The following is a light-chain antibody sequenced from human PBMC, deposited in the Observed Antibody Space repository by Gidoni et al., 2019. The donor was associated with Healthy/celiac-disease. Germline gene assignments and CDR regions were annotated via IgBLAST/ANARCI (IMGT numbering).Light chain of an antibody. Sequence: LLIYGASSRATGIPDRFSGSGSGTDFTLTISRLEPEDFAVYYCQQYGSSPPMYTFXQXTKLEIK. CDR2: GAS. CDR3: QQYGSSPPMYT. J-gene: IGKJ2*01. V-gene: IGKV3-20*01.